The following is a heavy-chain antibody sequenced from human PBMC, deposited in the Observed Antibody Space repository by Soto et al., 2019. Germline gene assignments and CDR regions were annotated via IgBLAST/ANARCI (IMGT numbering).Heavy chain of an antibody. D-gene: IGHD3-9*01. CDR3: ANDILTAVRDWFDP. J-gene: IGHJ5*02. Sequence: SETLSLTCAVYGGSFSGYYWSWIRQPPGKGLEWIGEINHSGSTNYNPSLKSRVTISVDTSKNQFSLKLSSVTAADTAVYYCANDILTAVRDWFDPWGQGTLVTVSS. CDR2: INHSGST. CDR1: GGSFSGYY. V-gene: IGHV4-34*01.